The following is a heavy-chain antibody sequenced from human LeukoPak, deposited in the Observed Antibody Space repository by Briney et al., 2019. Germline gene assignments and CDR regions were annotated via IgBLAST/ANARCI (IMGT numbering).Heavy chain of an antibody. CDR2: IGSSSSTI. Sequence: GGALRLSCAASGFTFSSYSMNWVRQAPGKGLEWVSYIGSSSSTIYYADSVKGRFTISRDNAKNSLYLQMNSLRAEDTAVYYCARELAAAGYYYYYYGMDVWGQGTTVTVSS. CDR1: GFTFSSYS. V-gene: IGHV3-48*01. D-gene: IGHD6-13*01. J-gene: IGHJ6*02. CDR3: ARELAAAGYYYYYYGMDV.